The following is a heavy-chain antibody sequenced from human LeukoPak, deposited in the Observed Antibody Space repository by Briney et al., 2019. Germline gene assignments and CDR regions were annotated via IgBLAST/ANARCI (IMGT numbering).Heavy chain of an antibody. J-gene: IGHJ4*02. V-gene: IGHV4-34*01. CDR3: ARGLRKWLRCFDY. CDR2: INHSGST. CDR1: GGSFSGYY. D-gene: IGHD5-12*01. Sequence: SETLSLTCAVYGGSFSGYYWSWIRQPPGKGLEWIGEINHSGSTNYNPSLKSRVTISVDTSKNQFSLKLSSVTAADTAAYYCARGLRKWLRCFDYWGQGTLVTVSS.